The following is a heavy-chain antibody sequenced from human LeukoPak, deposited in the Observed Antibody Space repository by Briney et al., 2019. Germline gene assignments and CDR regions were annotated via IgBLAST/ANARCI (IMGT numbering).Heavy chain of an antibody. V-gene: IGHV4-59*01. CDR2: IYYSGTT. J-gene: IGHJ6*02. D-gene: IGHD2-2*01. CDR3: ARCGPQDIVVVPAANPYYYYYGMDV. Sequence: SETLSLTCTVSGGSISSYYWSWIRQPPGKGLEWIGYIYYSGTTNYNPSLKSRVTISVDTSKNQFSLKLSSVTAADTAVYYCARCGPQDIVVVPAANPYYYYYGMDVWGQGTTVTVSS. CDR1: GGSISSYY.